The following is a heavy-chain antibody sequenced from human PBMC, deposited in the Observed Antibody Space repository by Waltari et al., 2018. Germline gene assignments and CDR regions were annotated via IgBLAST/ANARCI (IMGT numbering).Heavy chain of an antibody. Sequence: EVQLVESGGVVVQPGGSLRLSCAASGFTFDDYTMHWVRQAPGKGLEWVSLISWDGGSTYYADSVKGRFTISRDNSKNSLYLQMNSLRTEDTVLYYCAKELTHSGYDYWGQGTLVTVSS. J-gene: IGHJ4*02. CDR2: ISWDGGST. V-gene: IGHV3-43*01. CDR1: GFTFDDYT. D-gene: IGHD5-12*01. CDR3: AKELTHSGYDY.